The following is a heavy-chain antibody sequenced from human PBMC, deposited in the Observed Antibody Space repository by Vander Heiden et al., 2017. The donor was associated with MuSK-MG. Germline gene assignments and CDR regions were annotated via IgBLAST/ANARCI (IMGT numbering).Heavy chain of an antibody. Sequence: QVQLQESGPGLGKPSETLSLTCTVPGYSISRGYYWGWIRQPPGKGLEWIGSIYHSGSTYYNPSLKSRVTISVDTSKNQFSLKLSSVTAADTAVYYCARTYYYDRSGYPDAFDIWGQGKMVTVSS. J-gene: IGHJ3*02. D-gene: IGHD3-22*01. V-gene: IGHV4-38-2*02. CDR1: GYSISRGYY. CDR3: ARTYYYDRSGYPDAFDI. CDR2: IYHSGST.